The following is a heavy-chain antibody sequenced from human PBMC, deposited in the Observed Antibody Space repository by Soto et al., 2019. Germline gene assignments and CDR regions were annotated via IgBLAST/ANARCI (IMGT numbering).Heavy chain of an antibody. Sequence: QVHLQESGPGLVKPSETLSLTCTVSGDSVDSGVYYWSWIRQPPGKGLEWIGHIYYTGSAHYDPSLKSRLTMSIDTSKNQSSLTMTSVSAADTAMYYCARGLAAAGWLDPWGQGHRVTVSS. CDR3: ARGLAAAGWLDP. V-gene: IGHV4-61*08. J-gene: IGHJ5*02. CDR1: GDSVDSGVYY. CDR2: IYYTGSA. D-gene: IGHD6-13*01.